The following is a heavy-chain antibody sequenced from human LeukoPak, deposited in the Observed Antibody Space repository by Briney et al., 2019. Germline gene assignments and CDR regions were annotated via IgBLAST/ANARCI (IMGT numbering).Heavy chain of an antibody. CDR1: GGSISSGGYY. J-gene: IGHJ4*02. CDR2: IYYSGST. CDR3: ARGTYYYDSSIQIDY. V-gene: IGHV4-31*03. D-gene: IGHD3-22*01. Sequence: ASETLSLTCTVSGGSISSGGYYWSWIRQHPGKGLEWIGYIYYSGSTYYNPSLKSRVTISVDTSKNRFSLKLSSVTAADTAVYYCARGTYYYDSSIQIDYWGQGTLVTVSS.